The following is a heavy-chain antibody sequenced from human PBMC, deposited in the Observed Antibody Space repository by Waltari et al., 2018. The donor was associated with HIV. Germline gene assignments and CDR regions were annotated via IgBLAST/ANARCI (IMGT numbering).Heavy chain of an antibody. D-gene: IGHD6-19*01. CDR1: GYILTELS. CDR2: FDPEDRET. J-gene: IGHJ6*02. V-gene: IGHV1-24*01. CDR3: ATTRQWLVHSGLDV. Sequence: QVQLVQSGAEVKKPGASVKVSCEVAGYILTELSIHWVRQAPGEGLEWMGGFDPEDRETIYAQKFQGRVTMTEDTSTDTTYMELSSLRSEDTAVYYCATTRQWLVHSGLDVWGQGTTVTVSS.